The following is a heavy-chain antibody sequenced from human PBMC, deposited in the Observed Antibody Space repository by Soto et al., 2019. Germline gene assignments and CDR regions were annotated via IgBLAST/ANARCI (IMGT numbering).Heavy chain of an antibody. Sequence: PVKVSCKASGGTFSNYAISWVRQAPGQGLEWMGGINPIFKTPNYAGKFQGRVTITADDSTSTAYMDLSSLTSEDTAVYYCARVSASRPRIYYFDNWGQGTQVTVSS. CDR1: GGTFSNYA. V-gene: IGHV1-69*01. CDR3: ARVSASRPRIYYFDN. J-gene: IGHJ4*02. CDR2: INPIFKTP.